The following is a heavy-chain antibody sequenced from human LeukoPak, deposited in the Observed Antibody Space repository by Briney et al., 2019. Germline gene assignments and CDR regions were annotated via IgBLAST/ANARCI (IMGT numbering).Heavy chain of an antibody. CDR1: GFTFSS. CDR2: ISSSSSYI. CDR3: ARDNSVRDEAWWFNP. V-gene: IGHV3-21*01. D-gene: IGHD5-24*01. Sequence: AGGSLRLSCAAPGFTFSSMNWVRQAPGKGLEWVSSISSSSSYIYYADSVKGRFTISRDNAKNSLYLQMNSLRAEDTAVYYCARDNSVRDEAWWFNPWGQGTLVTVSS. J-gene: IGHJ5*02.